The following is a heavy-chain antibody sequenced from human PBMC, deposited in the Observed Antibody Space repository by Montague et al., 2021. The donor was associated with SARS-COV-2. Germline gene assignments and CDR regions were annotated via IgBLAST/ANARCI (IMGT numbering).Heavy chain of an antibody. CDR3: ARSAFRYFDRPGMDV. J-gene: IGHJ6*02. Sequence: TLSLTCTVSGGSIRSDGFYWNWIRQPAGKGLEWIGRIDASGTTNYNPSLKSRVIISLDRSKNQFSLKLSSVIAADTAVYYCARSAFRYFDRPGMDVWGQGTTVTVSS. V-gene: IGHV4-61*02. CDR1: GGSIRSDGFY. D-gene: IGHD3-9*01. CDR2: IDASGTT.